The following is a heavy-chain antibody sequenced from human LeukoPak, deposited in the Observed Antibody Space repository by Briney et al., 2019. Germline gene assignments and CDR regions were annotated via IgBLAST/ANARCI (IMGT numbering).Heavy chain of an antibody. Sequence: SETLSLTCTVSGGSISSSSYYWGWIRQPPGKGLEWIGSIYYSGSTYYNPSLKSRVTISVDESKNQFSLKVSSVTAADTAVYYCASVPYYYDSSVRGYWGQGTLVTVSS. D-gene: IGHD3-22*01. J-gene: IGHJ4*02. V-gene: IGHV4-39*07. CDR3: ASVPYYYDSSVRGY. CDR2: IYYSGST. CDR1: GGSISSSSYY.